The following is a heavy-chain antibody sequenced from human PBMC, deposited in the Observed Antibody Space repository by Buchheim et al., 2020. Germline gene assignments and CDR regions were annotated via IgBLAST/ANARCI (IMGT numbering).Heavy chain of an antibody. J-gene: IGHJ6*02. Sequence: EVQLVESGGGLVKPGGSLRLSCAASGFTFSSYSMNWVRQAPGKGLEWVSSISSSSSYIYYADSVKGRFTISRDNAKNSLYLQMNSLRAEDTAVYYCARRRGIAAADYYYYYGMDVWGQGTT. CDR3: ARRRGIAAADYYYYYGMDV. CDR2: ISSSSSYI. CDR1: GFTFSSYS. D-gene: IGHD6-13*01. V-gene: IGHV3-21*01.